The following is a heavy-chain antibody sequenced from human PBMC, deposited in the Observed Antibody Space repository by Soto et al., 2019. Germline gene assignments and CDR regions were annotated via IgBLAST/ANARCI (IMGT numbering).Heavy chain of an antibody. CDR1: GFTFSSYG. D-gene: IGHD7-27*01. Sequence: GGSLRLSCAASGFTFSSYGMHWVRQAPGKGLEWVAVISYDGSNKYYADSVKGRFTISRDNSKNTLYLQMNSLRAEDTAVYYCAKANWGGEAYYYYGMDVWGQGTTVTVSS. J-gene: IGHJ6*02. CDR2: ISYDGSNK. CDR3: AKANWGGEAYYYYGMDV. V-gene: IGHV3-30*18.